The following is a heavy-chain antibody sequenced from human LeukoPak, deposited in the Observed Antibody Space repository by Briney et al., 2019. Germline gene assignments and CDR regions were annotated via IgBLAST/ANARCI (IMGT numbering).Heavy chain of an antibody. Sequence: PSETLSLTCTVSGGSISSGDYYWSWTRQPPGKGLEWIGYIYYSGSTYYNPSLKSRVTISVDTSKNQFSLKLSSVTAADTAVYYCARKITYYYDSSGANFDYWGQGTLVTVSS. CDR2: IYYSGST. CDR3: ARKITYYYDSSGANFDY. CDR1: GGSISSGDYY. J-gene: IGHJ4*02. V-gene: IGHV4-30-4*08. D-gene: IGHD3-22*01.